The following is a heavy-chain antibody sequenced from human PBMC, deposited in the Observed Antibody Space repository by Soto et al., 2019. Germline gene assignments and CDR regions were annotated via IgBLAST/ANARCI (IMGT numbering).Heavy chain of an antibody. D-gene: IGHD2-15*01. J-gene: IGHJ3*02. Sequence: ASVKVSCKASGYTFTSYGISWVRQAPGQGLEWMDTITAYRGNTNYAQKLQGRVTMTTDTSTSTAYMELRSLRSDDTAVYYCARDIVVVVAATIRGHDAFDSWGQGTM. CDR1: GYTFTSYG. CDR3: ARDIVVVVAATIRGHDAFDS. CDR2: ITAYRGNT. V-gene: IGHV1-18*01.